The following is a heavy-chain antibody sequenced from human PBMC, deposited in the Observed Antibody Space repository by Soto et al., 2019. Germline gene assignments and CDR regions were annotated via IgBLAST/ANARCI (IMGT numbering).Heavy chain of an antibody. Sequence: PSETLSLTCTVSGGSISSGGYYWNWIRQQPGKGLEWIGYIYYSGSTYYNPSLKSRVTISVDTSKNQFSLKLSSVTAADTAVYYCARDRRGRYSSSSFPSWFDPWGQGTLVTVSS. J-gene: IGHJ5*02. D-gene: IGHD6-13*01. CDR3: ARDRRGRYSSSSFPSWFDP. CDR1: GGSISSGGYY. V-gene: IGHV4-31*03. CDR2: IYYSGST.